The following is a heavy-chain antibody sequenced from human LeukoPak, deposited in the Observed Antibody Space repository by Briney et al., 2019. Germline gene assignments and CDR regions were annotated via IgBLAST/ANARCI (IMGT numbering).Heavy chain of an antibody. J-gene: IGHJ5*02. CDR2: IKQDGSEK. Sequence: PGGSLRLSCAASGFTFSSYWMSWVRQAPGKGLEWVANIKQDGSEKYYVDSVKGRFTISRDNAKNSLYLQMNSLRAEDTAVYYCAKARDHNWFDPWGQGTLVTVSS. V-gene: IGHV3-7*01. CDR1: GFTFSSYW. D-gene: IGHD3-10*01. CDR3: AKARDHNWFDP.